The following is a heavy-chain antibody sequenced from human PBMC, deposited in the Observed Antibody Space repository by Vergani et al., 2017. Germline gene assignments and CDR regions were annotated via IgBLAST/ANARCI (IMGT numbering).Heavy chain of an antibody. D-gene: IGHD2-15*01. J-gene: IGHJ4*02. CDR2: MDYSEST. Sequence: QVQLQESGPGLVKPSETLSLTCTVSGDSVISTDYHWGWIRQPPGKGLEWIGSMDYSESTSYNPSLESRISISFETPKNQFSLRRTSVTAADTAVYYCASKRGACRAAYCHSYDFWGPGTLVGVSS. CDR1: GDSVISTDYH. V-gene: IGHV4-39*01. CDR3: ASKRGACRAAYCHSYDF.